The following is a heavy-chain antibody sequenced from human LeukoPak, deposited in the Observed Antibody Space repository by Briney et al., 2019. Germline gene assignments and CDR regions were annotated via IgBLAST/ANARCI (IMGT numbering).Heavy chain of an antibody. CDR3: AREYYDILTGYRPYYGMDV. J-gene: IGHJ6*02. CDR1: GFTFSSYV. D-gene: IGHD3-9*01. Sequence: GGSLRLSCAASGFTFSSYVMHWVRQAPGEGLEWVAVIWYDGSNKYYADSVKGRFTISRDNSKNTLYLQMNSLRAEDTAVYYCAREYYDILTGYRPYYGMDVWGQGTTVTVSS. V-gene: IGHV3-33*01. CDR2: IWYDGSNK.